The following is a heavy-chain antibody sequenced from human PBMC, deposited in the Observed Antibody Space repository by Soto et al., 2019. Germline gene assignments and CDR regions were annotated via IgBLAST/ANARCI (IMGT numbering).Heavy chain of an antibody. J-gene: IGHJ5*02. CDR3: ARDKGVEMATILWFDP. CDR2: ISSSSSYI. CDR1: GFTFSSYS. D-gene: IGHD5-12*01. V-gene: IGHV3-21*01. Sequence: EVQLVESGGGLVKSGGSLRLSCAASGFTFSSYSMNWVRQAPGKGLEWVSSISSSSSYIYYADSVKGRFTISRDNAKNSLYLQMNSLRAEDTAVYYCARDKGVEMATILWFDPWGQGTLVTVSS.